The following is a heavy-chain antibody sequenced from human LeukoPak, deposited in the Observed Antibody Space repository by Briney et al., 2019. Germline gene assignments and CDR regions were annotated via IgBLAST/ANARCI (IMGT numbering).Heavy chain of an antibody. CDR1: GGSISNSSYY. V-gene: IGHV4-39*01. D-gene: IGHD6-13*01. CDR2: IYYSGST. Sequence: SETLSLTCTVSGGSISNSSYYWGWIRQPPGKGLEWIGSIYYSGSTYYNPSLKSRVTISVDTSKNQFSLKLSSVTAADTAVYYCARHSRSAPYSSSWDYYYYGMDVWGQGTTVTVSS. CDR3: ARHSRSAPYSSSWDYYYYGMDV. J-gene: IGHJ6*02.